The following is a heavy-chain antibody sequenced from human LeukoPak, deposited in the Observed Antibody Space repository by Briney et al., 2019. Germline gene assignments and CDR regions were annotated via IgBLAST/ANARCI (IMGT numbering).Heavy chain of an antibody. D-gene: IGHD6-19*01. V-gene: IGHV4-59*08. Sequence: SETLSLTCTVSGGSISSYYWSWIRQPPGKGLEWIGYIYYSGSTNYNPSLKSRVTISVDTSKNQFSLKLSSVTAADTAVYYCARHLSGWPPRVTLPFDYWGQGTLVTVSS. J-gene: IGHJ4*02. CDR3: ARHLSGWPPRVTLPFDY. CDR2: IYYSGST. CDR1: GGSISSYY.